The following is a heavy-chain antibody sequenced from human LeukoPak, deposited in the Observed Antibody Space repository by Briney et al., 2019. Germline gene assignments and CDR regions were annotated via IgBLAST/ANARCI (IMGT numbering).Heavy chain of an antibody. V-gene: IGHV4-59*11. CDR2: IYYSGST. Sequence: SETLSLTCTVSGGSISSHYWSWIRQPPGKGLEWIGYIYYSGSTNYNPSLKSRVTISVDTSKNQFSLKLSSVTAADTAVYYCARVYCSSTSCYLDYWGQETLVTVSS. J-gene: IGHJ4*02. CDR1: GGSISSHY. CDR3: ARVYCSSTSCYLDY. D-gene: IGHD2-2*01.